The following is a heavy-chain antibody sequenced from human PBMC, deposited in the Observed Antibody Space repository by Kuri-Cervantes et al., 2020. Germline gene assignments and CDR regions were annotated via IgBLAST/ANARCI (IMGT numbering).Heavy chain of an antibody. CDR3: AKGDTVAGTLIDY. V-gene: IGHV3-9*01. CDR1: GFTFDDYA. D-gene: IGHD6-19*01. J-gene: IGHJ4*02. Sequence: SLKISCAASGFTFDDYAMHWVRQAPGKGLEWVSGLSWNSGGIGYADSVKGRFTISRDNAKNALYLQMNSLRAEGTAFYYCAKGDTVAGTLIDYWGQGTLVTVSS. CDR2: LSWNSGGI.